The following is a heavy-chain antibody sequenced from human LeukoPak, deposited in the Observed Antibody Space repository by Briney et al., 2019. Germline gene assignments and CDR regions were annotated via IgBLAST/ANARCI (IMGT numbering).Heavy chain of an antibody. V-gene: IGHV4-59*01. CDR3: ARASGFYYYDSSGLDY. J-gene: IGHJ4*02. Sequence: PSETLSLTCTVAGGSISSYYWSWLGQPPGKGLEGIGYIYYSGSTNYNPSLKSRVTISVDTSKNQFSLKLSSVTAADTAVYYCARASGFYYYDSSGLDYWGQGALVTVSS. D-gene: IGHD3-22*01. CDR1: GGSISSYY. CDR2: IYYSGST.